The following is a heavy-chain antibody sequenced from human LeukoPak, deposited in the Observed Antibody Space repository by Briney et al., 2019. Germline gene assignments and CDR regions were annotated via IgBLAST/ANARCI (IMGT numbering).Heavy chain of an antibody. CDR2: IPYDGSNT. Sequence: GGSLRLSCLASGFTFSNSWMTWVRQAPGKGLEWVAVIPYDGSNTYYADSVKGRFTISRDNSKNTLYLQMNSLRVEDSAVYYCAKNTKPTLVTPDFWGQGTLVTVSS. V-gene: IGHV3-30*18. CDR3: AKNTKPTLVTPDF. J-gene: IGHJ4*02. D-gene: IGHD4-23*01. CDR1: GFTFSNSW.